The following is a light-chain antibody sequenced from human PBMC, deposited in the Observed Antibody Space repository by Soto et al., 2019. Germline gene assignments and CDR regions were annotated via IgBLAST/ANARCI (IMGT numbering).Light chain of an antibody. CDR1: SSNIGAGFD. CDR3: QSYDSSLPGRV. Sequence: QAVVTQPPSVSGAPGQRVTISCTGSSSNIGAGFDVHWYQQLPGTAPKLLIYGNSNRPSGVPDRVSGSKSGTSASLAITGLQAEDEADYYCQSYDSSLPGRVFGTGTKLTVL. CDR2: GNS. J-gene: IGLJ1*01. V-gene: IGLV1-40*01.